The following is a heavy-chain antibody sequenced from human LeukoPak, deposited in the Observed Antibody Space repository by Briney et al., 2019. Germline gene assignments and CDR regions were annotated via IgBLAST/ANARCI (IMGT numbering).Heavy chain of an antibody. D-gene: IGHD6-13*01. J-gene: IGHJ6*03. CDR1: GFSLSTSGMC. V-gene: IGHV2-70*11. CDR3: ARMGIAASNYYYYYYMDV. Sequence: RRSGPALVKPTQTLTLTCTFSGFSLSTSGMCVSWIRQPPGKALEWLARIDWDDDKYYSTSLKTRLTISEDTSKNQVVLTMTNMDPVDTATYYCARMGIAASNYYYYYYMDVWGKGTTVTVSS. CDR2: IDWDDDK.